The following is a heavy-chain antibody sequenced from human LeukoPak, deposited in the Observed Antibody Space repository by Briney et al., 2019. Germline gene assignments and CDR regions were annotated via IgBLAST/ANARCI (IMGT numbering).Heavy chain of an antibody. CDR1: GASITSYN. CDR3: AGWNTDFWSGFYYGMDV. CDR2: IYHSGSS. V-gene: IGHV4-59*01. D-gene: IGHD3-3*01. J-gene: IGHJ6*02. Sequence: PSETLSLTCTVSGASITSYNWNWVRQPPGKGLEWIGYIYHSGSSNYNPSLRSRVTISLDTSKNYFSLKLNSVTAADTAVYYCAGWNTDFWSGFYYGMDVWGQGTTVTVFS.